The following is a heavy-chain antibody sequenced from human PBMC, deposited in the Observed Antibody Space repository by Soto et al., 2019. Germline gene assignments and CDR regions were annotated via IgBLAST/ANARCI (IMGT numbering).Heavy chain of an antibody. Sequence: PGGSVRLSCAASGFTFSSYAMSWVRQAPGKGLEWVSAISGSGGSTYYADSVKGRFTISRDNSKNTLYLQMNSLRAEDTAVYYCAKDRDYDILTGSFYDYWGQGTLVTVSS. CDR1: GFTFSSYA. CDR2: ISGSGGST. J-gene: IGHJ4*02. D-gene: IGHD3-9*01. V-gene: IGHV3-23*01. CDR3: AKDRDYDILTGSFYDY.